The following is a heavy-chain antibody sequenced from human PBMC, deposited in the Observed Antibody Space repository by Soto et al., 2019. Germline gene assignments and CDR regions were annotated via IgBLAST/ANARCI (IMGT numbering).Heavy chain of an antibody. J-gene: IGHJ6*02. V-gene: IGHV4-34*01. CDR2: INHSGST. D-gene: IGHD5-18*01. CDR3: ARGRGDTAMVRDYYYYYGMDV. CDR1: GGSFSGYY. Sequence: SETLSLTCAVYGGSFSGYYWSWIRQPPWKGLEWIGEINHSGSTNYNPSLKSRVTISVDTSKNQFSLKLSSVTAADTAVYYCARGRGDTAMVRDYYYYYGMDVWGQGTTVTVSS.